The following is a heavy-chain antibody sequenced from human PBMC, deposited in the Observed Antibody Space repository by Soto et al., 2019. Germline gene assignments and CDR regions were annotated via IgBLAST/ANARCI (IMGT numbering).Heavy chain of an antibody. CDR1: GGTFSSYT. Sequence: GASVKVSCKASGGTFSSYTISWVRQAPGQGLEWTGRIIPILGIANYAQKFQGRVTITADKSTSTAYMELSSLRSEDTAVYYCARFVGFGEESRKNWFDPWGQGTLVTVSS. V-gene: IGHV1-69*02. CDR2: IIPILGIA. D-gene: IGHD3-10*01. CDR3: ARFVGFGEESRKNWFDP. J-gene: IGHJ5*02.